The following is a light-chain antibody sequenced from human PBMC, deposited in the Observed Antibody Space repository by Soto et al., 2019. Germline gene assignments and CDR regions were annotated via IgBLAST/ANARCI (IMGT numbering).Light chain of an antibody. J-gene: IGKJ2*01. CDR2: KAS. V-gene: IGKV1-5*03. Sequence: DIQMTQSPSTLSASVGERVTITCRASHSISSWLAWYQQKPGKAPKLLIYKASSLESGVPSRFSGSGSGTEFTLTISSLQPDDFATYYYQQYNRLYTFGQGTKLEIK. CDR1: HSISSW. CDR3: QQYNRLYT.